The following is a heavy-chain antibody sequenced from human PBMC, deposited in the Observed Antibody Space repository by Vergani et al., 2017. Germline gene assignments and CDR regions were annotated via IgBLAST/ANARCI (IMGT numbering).Heavy chain of an antibody. Sequence: EVQLVQSGAEVKKPGATMKISCKVSGYTFTDHYMHWVKQAPGKGLEWMGLVDPEDGETIYAEKFKGRVTIAADTSTDTAHLELSSLRSEDTAVYYCATEENYYDSSGYCCPLGYWGQGTLVTVSS. D-gene: IGHD3-22*01. J-gene: IGHJ4*02. V-gene: IGHV1-69-2*01. CDR2: VDPEDGET. CDR3: ATEENYYDSSGYCCPLGY. CDR1: GYTFTDHY.